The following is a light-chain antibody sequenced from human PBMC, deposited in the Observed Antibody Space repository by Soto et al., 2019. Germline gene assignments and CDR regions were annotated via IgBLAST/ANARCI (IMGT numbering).Light chain of an antibody. CDR1: ATDVGAYNY. CDR2: AVT. CDR3: SSYVVSYNWV. Sequence: QSALTQPASVSGSPGQSITISCTGTATDVGAYNYVSWYQQHPGRAPKLIIYAVTDRPSGVPYRFSGSKSGNTASLTVSGLQAEDEADYYCSSYVVSYNWVFGGGTQLTVL. J-gene: IGLJ3*02. V-gene: IGLV2-8*01.